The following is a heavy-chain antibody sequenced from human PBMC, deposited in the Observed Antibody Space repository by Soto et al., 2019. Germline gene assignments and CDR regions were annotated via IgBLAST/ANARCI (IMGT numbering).Heavy chain of an antibody. CDR1: GFPFRSYG. V-gene: IGHV3-33*01. J-gene: IGHJ4*02. D-gene: IGHD2-15*01. Sequence: QVQLVESGGGVVRPGGSLRLSCEGSGFPFRSYGIHWVGQAPGKGLEGLAIIWNDGSNEYYADSVKGRFTISRDNSKNTVYLQVTNLRAEDTAVYFCARDQTDSGGYSDSWGQGTLVTVSS. CDR3: ARDQTDSGGYSDS. CDR2: IWNDGSNE.